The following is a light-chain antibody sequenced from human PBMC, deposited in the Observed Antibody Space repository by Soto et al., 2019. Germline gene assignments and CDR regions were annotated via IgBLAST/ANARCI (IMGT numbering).Light chain of an antibody. V-gene: IGKV2-30*01. Sequence: DVVMTQSPLSLPVTLGQPASISCRSNQSLIYSDGNTYLNWFQQRPDQSPRRLIYKVSFRDSGVPDRFSGSGSGTDFTLKISRVEAEDVAVYYCMQGSHWPRSFGQGTKVDIK. CDR3: MQGSHWPRS. J-gene: IGKJ1*01. CDR1: QSLIYSDGNTY. CDR2: KVS.